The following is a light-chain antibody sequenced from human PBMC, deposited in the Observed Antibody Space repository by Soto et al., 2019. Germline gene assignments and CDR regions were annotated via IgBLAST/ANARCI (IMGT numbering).Light chain of an antibody. CDR3: QHYNSYS. CDR2: DAS. J-gene: IGKJ3*01. Sequence: DIPMTQSPSTLSASVGDRVTITCRASQSLSRWLAWYQQKPGKAPKLLIYDASTLESGVPSRFSGSGSGTEFTLTISSLQSEDFATYFCQHYNSYSFGPGTKVDIK. CDR1: QSLSRW. V-gene: IGKV1-5*01.